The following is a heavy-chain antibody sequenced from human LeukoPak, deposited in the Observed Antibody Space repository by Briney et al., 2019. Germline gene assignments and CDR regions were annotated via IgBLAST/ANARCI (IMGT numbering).Heavy chain of an antibody. Sequence: ASVKVSCKASGYTLTSYAMHWVRQAPGQRLEWMGWINAGNGNTKYSQKFQGSVTITRDTSASTAYMELSSLRSEDTAVYYCARDDIVVVQAYYYYYGMDVWGQGTTVTVSS. J-gene: IGHJ6*02. CDR1: GYTLTSYA. V-gene: IGHV1-3*01. CDR2: INAGNGNT. CDR3: ARDDIVVVQAYYYYYGMDV. D-gene: IGHD2-2*01.